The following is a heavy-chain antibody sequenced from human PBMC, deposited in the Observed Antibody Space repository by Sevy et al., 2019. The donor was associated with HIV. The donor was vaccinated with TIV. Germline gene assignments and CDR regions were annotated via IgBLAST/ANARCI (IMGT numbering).Heavy chain of an antibody. CDR3: ATFPRDFWSGYLDY. Sequence: SETLSLTCTVSGGSVSSGSYYWSWIRQPPGKGLEWIGYIYYCGSTNYNPSLKSRVTISVDTSKNQFSLKLSSVTAADTAVYYCATFPRDFWSGYLDYWGQGTLVTVSS. V-gene: IGHV4-61*01. CDR1: GGSVSSGSYY. D-gene: IGHD3-3*01. CDR2: IYYCGST. J-gene: IGHJ4*02.